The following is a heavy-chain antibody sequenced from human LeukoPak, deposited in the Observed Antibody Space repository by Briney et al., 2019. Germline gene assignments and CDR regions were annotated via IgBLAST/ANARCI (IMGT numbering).Heavy chain of an antibody. D-gene: IGHD3-16*02. CDR3: ARGGTPGFYDYVWGSYRYTKAYYFDY. Sequence: PSETLSITCAVYGGSFSGYYWSWIRQPPGKGLEWIGEINHSGSTNYNPSLKSRVTISVDTSKNQFSLKLSSVTAADTAVYYCARGGTPGFYDYVWGSYRYTKAYYFDYWGQGTLVTVSS. CDR2: INHSGST. CDR1: GGSFSGYY. J-gene: IGHJ4*02. V-gene: IGHV4-34*01.